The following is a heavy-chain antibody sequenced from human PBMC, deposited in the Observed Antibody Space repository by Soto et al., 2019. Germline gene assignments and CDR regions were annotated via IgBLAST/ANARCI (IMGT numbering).Heavy chain of an antibody. CDR1: GGSISSGDYY. Sequence: SETLSLTCTVSGGSISSGDYYWSWIRQPPGKGLEWIGYIYYSGSTYYNPSLKSRVTISVDTSKNQFSLKLSSVTAADTAVYYCAITIAHPPYGENHYYFDYWGQGTLVTVSS. V-gene: IGHV4-30-4*01. CDR2: IYYSGST. CDR3: AITIAHPPYGENHYYFDY. D-gene: IGHD4-17*01. J-gene: IGHJ4*02.